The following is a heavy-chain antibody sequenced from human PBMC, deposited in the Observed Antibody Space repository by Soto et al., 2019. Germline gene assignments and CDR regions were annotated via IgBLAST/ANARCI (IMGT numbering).Heavy chain of an antibody. CDR1: GYTITSYY. CDR3: ARGGYFDSSNYLAY. Sequence: GASVKVSCKASGYTITSYYMHWVRQAPGQGLEWMGIINPSGGSTGYAQKFQGRATMSRDTSASTAYMELSSLRSEDTAVYYCARGGYFDSSNYLAYWGLGTLVTVSS. V-gene: IGHV1-46*01. D-gene: IGHD3-22*01. CDR2: INPSGGST. J-gene: IGHJ4*02.